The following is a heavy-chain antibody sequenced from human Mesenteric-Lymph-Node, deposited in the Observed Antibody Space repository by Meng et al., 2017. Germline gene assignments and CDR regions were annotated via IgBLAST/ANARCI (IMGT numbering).Heavy chain of an antibody. CDR1: GFTFSSYA. V-gene: IGHV3-30*01. J-gene: IGHJ4*02. D-gene: IGHD1-26*01. Sequence: QVGLVEAGGGVVQPGRSLRLSCAASGFTFSSYAMHWVRQAPGKGLEWVAVISYDGSNKYYADSVKGRFTISRDNSKNTLYLQMNSLRAEDTAVYYCARAVSASYGEWDYWGQGTLVTVSS. CDR2: ISYDGSNK. CDR3: ARAVSASYGEWDY.